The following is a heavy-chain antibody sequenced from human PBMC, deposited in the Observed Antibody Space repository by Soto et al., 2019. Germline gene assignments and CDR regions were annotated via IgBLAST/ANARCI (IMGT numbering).Heavy chain of an antibody. Sequence: GASVKVSCKACGYTFSSYAMHWVRQAPGQRLEWMGWINAGNGNTKYSQKFQGRVTITRDTSASTAYMELSSLRSEDTAVYYCARGLNGYLHYFDYWGQGTPVTVSS. D-gene: IGHD5-18*01. V-gene: IGHV1-3*01. CDR2: INAGNGNT. CDR3: ARGLNGYLHYFDY. J-gene: IGHJ4*02. CDR1: GYTFSSYA.